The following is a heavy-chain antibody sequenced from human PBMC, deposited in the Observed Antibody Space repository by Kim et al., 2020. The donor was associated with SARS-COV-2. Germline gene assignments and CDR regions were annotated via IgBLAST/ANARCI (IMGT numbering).Heavy chain of an antibody. CDR1: GYTFTNYA. D-gene: IGHD5-12*01. Sequence: ASVKVSCKASGYTFTNYAIQWVRQAPGQGLEWMGWINAGNGNIKYSQKFQGRATLTWDTSASTAYMELRALTSEDTAVYYCATDLLHSGYDYWGQGTLVTVSS. CDR3: ATDLLHSGYDY. J-gene: IGHJ4*02. CDR2: INAGNGNI. V-gene: IGHV1-3*01.